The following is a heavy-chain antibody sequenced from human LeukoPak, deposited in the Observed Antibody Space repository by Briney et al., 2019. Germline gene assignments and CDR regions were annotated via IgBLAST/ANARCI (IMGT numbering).Heavy chain of an antibody. CDR3: ARETTGLARYFDY. CDR1: GASISPYY. CDR2: LYPSGSS. V-gene: IGHV4-4*07. Sequence: SETLSLTCTVSGASISPYYWNWIRQSAGKGLEWIGRLYPSGSSDYNPSLKSRVTMSVDTSKNQFSLKVTSVTAADTAFYYCARETTGLARYFDYWGQGTLVTVSS. D-gene: IGHD4-11*01. J-gene: IGHJ4*02.